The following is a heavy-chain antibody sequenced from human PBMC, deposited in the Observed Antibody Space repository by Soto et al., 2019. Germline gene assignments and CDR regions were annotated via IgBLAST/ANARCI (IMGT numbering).Heavy chain of an antibody. J-gene: IGHJ5*02. CDR1: EFTFGSNA. Sequence: GGSLRLYCAASEFTFGSNAMHWVRQAPGKGLEWVSGITGSGSTTFYADSVKGRFTISRDNSKNTLYLHMSSLRAEDTATYYCAKDFTAYLSSWFHLWGQGTLVTVSS. CDR2: ITGSGSTT. V-gene: IGHV3-23*01. CDR3: AKDFTAYLSSWFHL. D-gene: IGHD6-13*01.